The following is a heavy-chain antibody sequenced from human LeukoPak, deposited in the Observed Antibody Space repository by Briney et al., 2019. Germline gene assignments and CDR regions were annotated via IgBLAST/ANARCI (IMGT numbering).Heavy chain of an antibody. V-gene: IGHV1-2*02. Sequence: GASVKVSCKASGYTFTGYYMHWVRQAPGQGLEWMGWINPNSGGTNYAQKFRGRVTMTRDTSISTAYMELSRLRSDDTAVYYCARVRAPYYYDSSGYYPIDYWGQGTLVTVSS. CDR3: ARVRAPYYYDSSGYYPIDY. D-gene: IGHD3-22*01. CDR2: INPNSGGT. J-gene: IGHJ4*02. CDR1: GYTFTGYY.